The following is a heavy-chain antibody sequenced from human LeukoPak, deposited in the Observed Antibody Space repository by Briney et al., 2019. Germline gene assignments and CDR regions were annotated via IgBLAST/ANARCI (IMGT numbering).Heavy chain of an antibody. CDR2: ISAYNGNT. CDR1: GYTFTSYG. Sequence: GASVKVSCKASGYTFTSYGISWVRQAPGQGLEWMGWISAYNGNTNYAQKLQGRVTMTTDTSTSTAYMELRSLRSDDTAVYYCARDFQIRGVIPNWFDPWGQGTLVTVSS. D-gene: IGHD3-10*01. V-gene: IGHV1-18*01. CDR3: ARDFQIRGVIPNWFDP. J-gene: IGHJ5*02.